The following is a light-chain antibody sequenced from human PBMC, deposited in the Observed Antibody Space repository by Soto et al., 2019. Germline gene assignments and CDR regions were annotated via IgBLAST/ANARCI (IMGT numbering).Light chain of an antibody. CDR3: QQYGRSPLT. V-gene: IGKV3-20*01. CDR2: GAS. CDR1: QSVSSSY. Sequence: EIVFTQAPGTVSLSPGERATLCCRASQSVSSSYLAWYQQKPGQAPRLLIYGASSRATGIPDRFSGSGSGTDFTLTISRLEPEDFAVYYCQQYGRSPLTFGGGTKVDIK. J-gene: IGKJ4*01.